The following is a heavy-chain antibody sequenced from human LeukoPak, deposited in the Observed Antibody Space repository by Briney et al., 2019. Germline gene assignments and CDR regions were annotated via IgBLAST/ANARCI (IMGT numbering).Heavy chain of an antibody. D-gene: IGHD3-10*01. V-gene: IGHV3-48*01. J-gene: IGHJ4*02. CDR2: ISSSSSTI. CDR1: GFTFSSYS. Sequence: GGSLRLPCAASGFTFSSYSMNWVRQAPGKGLEWVSYISSSSSTIYYADSVKGRFTISRDNAKNSLYLQMNSLRGEDTAVYYCARNLRDYYGSGSYDYWGQGTLVTVSS. CDR3: ARNLRDYYGSGSYDY.